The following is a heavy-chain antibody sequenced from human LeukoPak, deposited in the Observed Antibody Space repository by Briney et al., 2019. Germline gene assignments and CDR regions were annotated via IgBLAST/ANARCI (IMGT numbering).Heavy chain of an antibody. CDR3: AKDLVGAKAY. D-gene: IGHD1-26*01. CDR1: GFTFSTYS. Sequence: GGSLRLSCVASGFTFSTYSMNWVRQAPGKGLEWVSYISSSSGTIYYAHSVKGRFTISRDNSKNTLYLQMNSLRAEDTAVYYCAKDLVGAKAYWGQGTLVTVSS. CDR2: ISSSSGTI. V-gene: IGHV3-48*01. J-gene: IGHJ4*02.